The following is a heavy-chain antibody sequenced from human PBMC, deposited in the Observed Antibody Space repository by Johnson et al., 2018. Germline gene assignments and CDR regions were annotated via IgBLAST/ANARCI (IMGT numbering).Heavy chain of an antibody. J-gene: IGHJ3*02. CDR3: ARGQCGADCFTGAFDI. CDR1: GGTFSSYI. V-gene: IGHV1-69*01. Sequence: QVQLVQSGAEVKKPGSSVKVSCKASGGTFSSYILSWVRQAPGQGLEWMGEIIPILGTTSYAQELQGRVTITADEATSIAYMELSSLRSEDTAMYYCARGQCGADCFTGAFDIWGQGTMVTVS. D-gene: IGHD2-21*02. CDR2: IIPILGTT.